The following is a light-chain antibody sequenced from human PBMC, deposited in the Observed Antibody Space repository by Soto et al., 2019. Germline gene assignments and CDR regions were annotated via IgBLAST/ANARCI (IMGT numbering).Light chain of an antibody. Sequence: EVVMTQSPATVSVFPGEGVTLSCRASQTISTDLAWYQQKPRQAPRLLIYGASTRATGVPDRFSGGGSGTEFTLTISSLQSEDFAFYYCQQNNKWPPVTFGGGTKVDI. V-gene: IGKV3-15*01. CDR1: QTISTD. CDR2: GAS. J-gene: IGKJ4*01. CDR3: QQNNKWPPVT.